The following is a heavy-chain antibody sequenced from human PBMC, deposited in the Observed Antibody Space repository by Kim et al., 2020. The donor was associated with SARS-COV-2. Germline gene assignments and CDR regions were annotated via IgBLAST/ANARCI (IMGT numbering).Heavy chain of an antibody. J-gene: IGHJ4*02. V-gene: IGHV3-33*01. CDR3: ARGYGSGGSGPFDY. D-gene: IGHD2-15*01. Sequence: ADSVKGRFTISRDNSKNTLYLQMNSLRAEDTAVYYCARGYGSGGSGPFDYWGQGTLVTVSS.